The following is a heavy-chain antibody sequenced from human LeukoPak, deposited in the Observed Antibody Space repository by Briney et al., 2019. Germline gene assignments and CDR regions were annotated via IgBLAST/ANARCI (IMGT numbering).Heavy chain of an antibody. CDR1: GFTFNKYW. Sequence: GGSLRLSCAASGFTFNKYWMSWVRQAPGKGLEWVSVIYSGGTTYYTDSVKGRFTISRDSSKNTLYLQMSSLRAEDTAVYYCARGFARGFDYWGQGTLVTVSS. V-gene: IGHV3-53*01. CDR2: IYSGGTT. D-gene: IGHD6-6*01. CDR3: ARGFARGFDY. J-gene: IGHJ4*02.